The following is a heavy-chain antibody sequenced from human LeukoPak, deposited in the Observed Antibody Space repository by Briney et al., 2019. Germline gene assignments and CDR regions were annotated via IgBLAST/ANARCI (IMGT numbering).Heavy chain of an antibody. CDR1: GGTFSTAA. CDR3: AYSVSAAINNFFDP. Sequence: SVTVSCTTSGGTFSTAAISWFRQAPGQGLEWMARIIPMFTTPDYAYKFLDRVTITADKSTSTAYMELTTLTSDDTAVYFCAYSVSAAINNFFDPWGQGTLVTVSS. J-gene: IGHJ5*02. CDR2: IIPMFTTP. D-gene: IGHD2-2*02. V-gene: IGHV1-69*06.